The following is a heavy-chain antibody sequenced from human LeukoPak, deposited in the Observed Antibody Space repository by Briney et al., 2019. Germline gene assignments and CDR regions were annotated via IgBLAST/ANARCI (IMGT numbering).Heavy chain of an antibody. D-gene: IGHD3-16*02. CDR1: GGTFSIYA. V-gene: IGHV1-69*01. CDR3: ATTGGGGRLGELSTLDY. J-gene: IGHJ4*02. Sequence: SVTVSCKASGGTFSIYAISWVGQAPGQGVEWMGGIIPIFGTANYTQKFQGRVTITADESTSTAYMELSSLRSDDTAVYYCATTGGGGRLGELSTLDYWGQGTLVTVSS. CDR2: IIPIFGTA.